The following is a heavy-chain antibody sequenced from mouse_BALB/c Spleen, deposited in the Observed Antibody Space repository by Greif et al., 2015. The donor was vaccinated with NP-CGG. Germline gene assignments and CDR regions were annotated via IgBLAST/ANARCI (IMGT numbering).Heavy chain of an antibody. CDR1: GFSLTSYG. CDR2: IWAGGST. D-gene: IGHD1-1*01. V-gene: IGHV2-9*02. Sequence: VQRVESGPGLVAPSQSLSITCTVSGFSLTSYGVHWVRQPPGKGLEWLGVIWAGGSTNYNSALMSRLSISKDNSKSQVSLKMNSLQTDDTAMYYCARGYGSSSIYYYAMDYWGQGTSVTVSS. CDR3: ARGYGSSSIYYYAMDY. J-gene: IGHJ4*01.